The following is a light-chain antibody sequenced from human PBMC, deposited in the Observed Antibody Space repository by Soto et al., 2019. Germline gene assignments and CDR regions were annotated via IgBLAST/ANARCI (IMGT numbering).Light chain of an antibody. CDR2: GAS. V-gene: IGKV1-39*01. J-gene: IGKJ2*01. Sequence: IQLTQSPSSLSASVGDRVTVTCRASQNINIYLNWYQQKPGKAPTLLIYGASSLQSGVPSRFSGGGSRTDFTLTISSLQAEDFATYYCQQSYRSPYTLGQGTRLEI. CDR1: QNINIY. CDR3: QQSYRSPYT.